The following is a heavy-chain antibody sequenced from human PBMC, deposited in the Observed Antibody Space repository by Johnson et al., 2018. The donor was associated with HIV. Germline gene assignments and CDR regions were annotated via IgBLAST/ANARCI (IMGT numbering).Heavy chain of an antibody. Sequence: VQLVESGGGLVQPGGSLRLSCAASGFTFSTYWMSWVRQAPGKGLEWVGSIKQDGSESYYVDSVKGRFTISRDNSKNTLYLQMNSLRAEDTAVYYCASLSSSGAFDIWGQGTMVTVSS. J-gene: IGHJ3*02. CDR1: GFTFSTYW. CDR3: ASLSSSGAFDI. V-gene: IGHV3-7*01. CDR2: IKQDGSES. D-gene: IGHD6-6*01.